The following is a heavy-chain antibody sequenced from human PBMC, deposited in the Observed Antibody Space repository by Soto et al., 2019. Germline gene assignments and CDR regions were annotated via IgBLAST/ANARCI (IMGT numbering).Heavy chain of an antibody. V-gene: IGHV1-18*04. J-gene: IGHJ5*02. CDR3: ARDLIAVRPGWFDP. D-gene: IGHD6-6*01. Sequence: ASVKVSCKASGYTFNTYGISWVRQAPGQGLEWMGWISAYNGKTNCAEKFQGRVTMTTDTSTSTAYMELRSLRSDDTAMYYCARDLIAVRPGWFDPWGQGTLVTVSS. CDR1: GYTFNTYG. CDR2: ISAYNGKT.